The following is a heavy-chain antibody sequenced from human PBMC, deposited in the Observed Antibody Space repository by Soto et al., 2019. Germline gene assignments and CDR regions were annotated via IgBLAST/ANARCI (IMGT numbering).Heavy chain of an antibody. CDR1: GFTLGSHR. J-gene: IGHJ5*02. V-gene: IGHV3-74*01. CDR2: IDTDGGGT. CDR3: ATVFDL. Sequence: DVQLVESGGGLVQPGGSLRVSCAASGFTLGSHRIHWVRQPPGKGLEWVSRIDTDGGGTSYADSVKGRFTISTDNAKNTVYLQMNGLRAEDRAVYYCATVFDLLGQGTLVTVSS.